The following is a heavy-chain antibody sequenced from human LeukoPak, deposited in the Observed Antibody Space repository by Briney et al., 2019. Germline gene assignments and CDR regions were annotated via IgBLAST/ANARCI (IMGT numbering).Heavy chain of an antibody. CDR2: MNPNSGNT. D-gene: IGHD6-19*01. CDR3: ARGSKDGSGWWDNGMDV. J-gene: IGHJ6*02. V-gene: IGHV1-8*01. Sequence: ASVKVSCKASGYTFTSYDINWVRQATGQGLEWMGWMNPNSGNTGYAQKFQGRVTMTRNTSISTAYMELSSLRSEDTAVYYCARGSKDGSGWWDNGMDVWGQGTTVTVSS. CDR1: GYTFTSYD.